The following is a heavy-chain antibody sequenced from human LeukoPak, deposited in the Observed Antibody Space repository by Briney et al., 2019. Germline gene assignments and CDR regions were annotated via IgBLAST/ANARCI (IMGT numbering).Heavy chain of an antibody. D-gene: IGHD5-18*01. V-gene: IGHV3-9*01. J-gene: IGHJ3*02. CDR1: GFTFDDYA. Sequence: GGSLRLSCAASGFTFDDYAMHWVWQAPGKGLEWVSGISWNSGSIGYADSVKGRFTISRDNAKNSLYLQMNSLRAEDTAVYYCARDYHVGGYSYNDAFDIWGQGTMVTVSS. CDR2: ISWNSGSI. CDR3: ARDYHVGGYSYNDAFDI.